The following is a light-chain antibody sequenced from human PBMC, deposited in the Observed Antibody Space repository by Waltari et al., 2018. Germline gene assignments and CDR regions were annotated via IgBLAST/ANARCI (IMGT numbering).Light chain of an antibody. CDR1: SSHTYRHT. V-gene: IGLV1-44*01. CDR3: AAWDDSLNGVV. CDR2: SNN. J-gene: IGLJ2*01. Sequence: QSVLTPPPSAYGTAGPRVTIPCSRSSSHTYRHTLTWHQQLPRTAPKLFIYSNNQRPSGVPDRFSGSKSGTSASLAISGLQSEDEADYYCAAWDDSLNGVVFGGGTKLTVL.